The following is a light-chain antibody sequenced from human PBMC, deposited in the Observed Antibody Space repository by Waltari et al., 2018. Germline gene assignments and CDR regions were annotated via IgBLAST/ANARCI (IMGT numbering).Light chain of an antibody. Sequence: QSVLTQPPSVSAAPGQRGTIPCPGGSSTIGNNSVSWYRQFPGTAPKLLIYENSERPSGIPGRFSGSKSGTSATLDITGLQAGDEADYYCGTWDSSLSGAVFGGGTHLTVL. CDR1: SSTIGNNS. V-gene: IGLV1-51*02. CDR3: GTWDSSLSGAV. CDR2: ENS. J-gene: IGLJ7*01.